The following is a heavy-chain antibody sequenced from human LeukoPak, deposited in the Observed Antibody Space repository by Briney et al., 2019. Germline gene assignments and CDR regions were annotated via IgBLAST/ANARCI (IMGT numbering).Heavy chain of an antibody. CDR3: ATAIFGVVLYFDY. CDR2: ISGSGGST. V-gene: IGHV3-23*01. J-gene: IGHJ4*02. D-gene: IGHD3-3*01. CDR1: GFTFSSYA. Sequence: GGSLRLSCAASGFTFSSYAMSWVRQAPGKGLEWVSAISGSGGSTYYADSVKGRFTISRDNSKNTLYLQMNSLRAEDTAVYYCATAIFGVVLYFDYWGQGTLVTVSS.